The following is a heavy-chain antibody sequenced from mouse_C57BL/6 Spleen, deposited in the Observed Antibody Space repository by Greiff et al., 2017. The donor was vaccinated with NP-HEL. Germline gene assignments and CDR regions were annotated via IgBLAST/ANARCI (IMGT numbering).Heavy chain of an antibody. D-gene: IGHD3-2*02. CDR2: IDPSDSET. V-gene: IGHV1-52*01. CDR1: GYTFTSYW. J-gene: IGHJ4*01. CDR3: AAQAPYYAMDY. Sequence: QLQQPGAELVRPGSSVKLSCKASGYTFTSYWMHWVKQRPIQGLEWIGNIDPSDSETHYNQKFKDKATLTVDKSSSTAYMQLSSLTSEDSAVYYCAAQAPYYAMDYWGQGTSVTVSS.